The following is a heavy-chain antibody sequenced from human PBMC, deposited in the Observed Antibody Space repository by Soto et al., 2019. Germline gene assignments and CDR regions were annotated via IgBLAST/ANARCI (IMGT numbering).Heavy chain of an antibody. V-gene: IGHV4-59*08. CDR3: ARNYYDILTANRPYYYYYYMDV. J-gene: IGHJ6*03. D-gene: IGHD3-9*01. CDR1: GGSISSYY. Sequence: QVQLQESGPGLVKPSETLSLTCTVSGGSISSYYWSWIRQPPGKGLEWIGYIYYSGSTNYNPSLKSRVTRSVDTSKNQFSLKLSSVTAADTAVYYCARNYYDILTANRPYYYYYYMDVWGKGTTVTVSS. CDR2: IYYSGST.